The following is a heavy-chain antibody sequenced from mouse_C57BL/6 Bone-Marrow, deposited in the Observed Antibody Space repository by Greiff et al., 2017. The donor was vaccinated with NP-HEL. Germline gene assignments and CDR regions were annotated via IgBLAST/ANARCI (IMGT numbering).Heavy chain of an antibody. CDR1: GFNFKNSC. J-gene: IGHJ4*01. D-gene: IGHD2-3*01. CDR2: IDPANGNT. CDR3: ARDGYYPRGYAMDY. V-gene: IGHV14-3*01. Sequence: VQLQQSVAELVRPGASVKLSCTASGFNFKNSCMHWVKQRPEQGLEWIGRIDPANGNTNYAPKFQGKATITADTSSNTAYLQLSSLTSEDTAIYCCARDGYYPRGYAMDYWGQGTSVTVAS.